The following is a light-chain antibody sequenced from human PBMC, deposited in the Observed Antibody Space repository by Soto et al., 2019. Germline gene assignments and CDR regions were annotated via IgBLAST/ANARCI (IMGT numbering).Light chain of an antibody. Sequence: QSALTQPRSVSGSPGQSVTISCTGTSSDVRGYNYVSWYQQHPGKAPKLMIFDVSQRPSGVPDRFSGSKSGNTASLTISGLQAEDEADYYCSSYAGSYVVFGGGTKVTVL. V-gene: IGLV2-11*01. CDR3: SSYAGSYVV. CDR2: DVS. CDR1: SSDVRGYNY. J-gene: IGLJ2*01.